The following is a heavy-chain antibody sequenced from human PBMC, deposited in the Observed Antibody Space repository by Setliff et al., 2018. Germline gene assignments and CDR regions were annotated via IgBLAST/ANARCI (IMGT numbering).Heavy chain of an antibody. CDR2: INPNSGDT. CDR1: AYTFIDYY. J-gene: IGHJ4*02. V-gene: IGHV1-2*02. D-gene: IGHD3-22*01. Sequence: ASVKVSCKASAYTFIDYYLHWVRQAPGQGLEWMGWINPNSGDTYYAQKLQGRVTMTTDTSTSTAYMELRSLRSDDTAVYYCARGGDYYDSRDLDYWGQGTLVTVSS. CDR3: ARGGDYYDSRDLDY.